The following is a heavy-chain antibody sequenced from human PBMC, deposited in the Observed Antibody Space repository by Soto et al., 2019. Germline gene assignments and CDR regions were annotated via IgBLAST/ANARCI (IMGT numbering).Heavy chain of an antibody. CDR2: IYSGGST. D-gene: IGHD3-22*01. CDR1: GFTVSSNY. Sequence: EVQLVETGGGLIQPGGSLRLSCAASGFTVSSNYMSWVRKAPGKGLEWVSVIYSGGSTYYADSVKGRFTISRDNPKNTLYLQMNSLRAEDTAVYYCATSHYYDHVQHWGQGTLVTVSS. V-gene: IGHV3-53*02. J-gene: IGHJ1*01. CDR3: ATSHYYDHVQH.